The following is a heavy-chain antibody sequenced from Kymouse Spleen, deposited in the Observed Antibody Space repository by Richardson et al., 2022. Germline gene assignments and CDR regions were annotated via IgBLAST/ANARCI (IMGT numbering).Heavy chain of an antibody. CDR1: GFTFSNAW. V-gene: IGHV3-15*01. CDR3: TTPYNWNLPHAFDI. D-gene: IGHD1-7*01. Sequence: EVQLVESGGGLVKPGGSLRLSCAASGFTFSNAWMSWVRQAPGKGLEWVGRIKSKTDGGTTDYAAPVKGRFTISRDDSKNTLYLQMNSLKTEDTAVYYCTTPYNWNLPHAFDIWGQGTMVTVSS. J-gene: IGHJ3*02. CDR2: IKSKTDGGTT.